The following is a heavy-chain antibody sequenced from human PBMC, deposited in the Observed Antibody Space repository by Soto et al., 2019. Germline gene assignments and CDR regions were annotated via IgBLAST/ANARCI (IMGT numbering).Heavy chain of an antibody. V-gene: IGHV1-8*01. CDR3: ARANGDFDY. J-gene: IGHJ4*02. Sequence: QVQLVQSGAEVKKPGASVKVSCKASGYTFTSYDINWVRQATGQGLEWMGWMNPNSGGRGYAQKFQGRVTMTRDTSKSTAYMYLSSLRAKDTAIYYSARANGDFDYWGQRTLVTVSS. CDR2: MNPNSGGR. D-gene: IGHD4-17*01. CDR1: GYTFTSYD.